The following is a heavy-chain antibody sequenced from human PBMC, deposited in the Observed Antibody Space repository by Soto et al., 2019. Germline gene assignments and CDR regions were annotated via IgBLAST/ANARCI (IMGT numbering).Heavy chain of an antibody. CDR2: ISPYNGDT. Sequence: GASVKVSCKASGYIFASYGITWVRQAPGQGLEFMGFISPYNGDTDYAQNLQGRVTMTTDTSTSTAYMELRSLRSDDTAVYYCARGNRYYYYGMDVWGQGTTVTVSS. CDR3: ARGNRYYYYGMDV. V-gene: IGHV1-18*01. CDR1: GYIFASYG. J-gene: IGHJ6*02.